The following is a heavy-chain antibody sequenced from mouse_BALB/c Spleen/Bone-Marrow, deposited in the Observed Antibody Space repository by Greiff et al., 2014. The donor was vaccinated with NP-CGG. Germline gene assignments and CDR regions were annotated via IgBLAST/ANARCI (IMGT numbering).Heavy chain of an antibody. CDR3: ARYGYGSSYYAMDY. D-gene: IGHD1-1*01. Sequence: VKLMESGPELVRPGVSVKISCKGSGYTFTDYAMHWVKQSHAKSLGWIGVISTYSGNTNYNQKFKGKATMTVDKSSSTAYMELARLTSEDSAIYYCARYGYGSSYYAMDYWGQGTSVTVSS. V-gene: IGHV1-67*01. J-gene: IGHJ4*01. CDR2: ISTYSGNT. CDR1: GYTFTDYA.